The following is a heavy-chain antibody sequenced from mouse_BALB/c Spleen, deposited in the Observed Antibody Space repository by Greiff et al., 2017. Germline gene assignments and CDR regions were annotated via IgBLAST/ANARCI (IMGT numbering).Heavy chain of an antibody. CDR3: ARIYGYDEGGLYYALDY. CDR2: ISTYYGNT. CDR1: GYTFTDYG. Sequence: QVQLKESGPELVRPGVSVKLSCKGSGYTFTDYGMHWVKQSHAKGLEWIGVISTYYGNTNYNQKFKGKATMTVDKSSSTAYMELTRLTSEDSAISSCARIYGYDEGGLYYALDYWGQGTTVTVSS. J-gene: IGHJ4*01. D-gene: IGHD2-2*01. V-gene: IGHV1-67*01.